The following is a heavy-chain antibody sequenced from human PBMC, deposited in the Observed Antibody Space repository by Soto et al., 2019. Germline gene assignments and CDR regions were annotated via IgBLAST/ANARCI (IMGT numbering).Heavy chain of an antibody. CDR3: ARDKKTYYYGSGSYYNPSYYYYGMDV. D-gene: IGHD3-10*01. CDR1: GGSFSGYY. Sequence: QVQLQQWGAGLLKPSETLCLTCAVYGGSFSGYYWSWIRQPPGKGLEWIGEINHSGSTNYNPSLKSRVTISVDTSKNQFSLKLSSVTAADTAVYYCARDKKTYYYGSGSYYNPSYYYYGMDVWGQGTTVTVSS. V-gene: IGHV4-34*01. J-gene: IGHJ6*02. CDR2: INHSGST.